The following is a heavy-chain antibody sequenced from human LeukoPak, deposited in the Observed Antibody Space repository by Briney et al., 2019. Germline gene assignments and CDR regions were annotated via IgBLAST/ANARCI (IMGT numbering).Heavy chain of an antibody. CDR3: AKENDFVY. Sequence: GGSLRLSCAASGFPFSNYDMHWVRQAPGKGLEWVAVISYDGTNKYYADSVKGRFTISRDNSKSTLYLQMNSLRAEDTAVYYCAKENDFVYWGQGTLVTVSS. CDR2: ISYDGTNK. J-gene: IGHJ4*02. V-gene: IGHV3-30*18. D-gene: IGHD3-3*01. CDR1: GFPFSNYD.